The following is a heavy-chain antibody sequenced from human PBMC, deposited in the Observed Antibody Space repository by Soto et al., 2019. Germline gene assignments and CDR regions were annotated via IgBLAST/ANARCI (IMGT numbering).Heavy chain of an antibody. CDR2: IYSGGST. V-gene: IGHV3-53*01. CDR3: AKDQGLRSRDGYNPDY. D-gene: IGHD2-2*01. J-gene: IGHJ4*02. Sequence: HPGGSLRLSCAASGFTVSSNYMSWVRQAPGKGLEWVSVIYSGGSTYYADSVKGRFTISRDNSKNTLYLQMNSLRTADTAVYYCAKDQGLRSRDGYNPDYWGQGTLVTVSS. CDR1: GFTVSSNY.